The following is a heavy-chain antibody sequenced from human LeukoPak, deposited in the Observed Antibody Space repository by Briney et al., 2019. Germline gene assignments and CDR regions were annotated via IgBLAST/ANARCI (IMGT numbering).Heavy chain of an antibody. CDR3: ATSHDVKTAPYDP. Sequence: SETLSLTCTVSGGSISSYYWSWVRQSPGKGLEWIGYIFTSGWTDYNPSLKSRVTMSVDTSKNQLSMELRFLTAVDTAVYYCATSHDVKTAPYDPWGQGTLVTVSS. V-gene: IGHV4-4*09. CDR2: IFTSGWT. CDR1: GGSISSYY. D-gene: IGHD2-21*01. J-gene: IGHJ5*02.